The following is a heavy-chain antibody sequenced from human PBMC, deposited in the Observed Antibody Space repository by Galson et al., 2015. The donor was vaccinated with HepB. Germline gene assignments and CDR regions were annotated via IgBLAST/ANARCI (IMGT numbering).Heavy chain of an antibody. CDR2: VFKDGST. V-gene: IGHV4-4*07. D-gene: IGHD3/OR15-3a*01. Sequence: TLSLTCPVFGDSIGYYYWSWIRQPAGQGLEWIGRVFKDGSTNYKRSLKGRVTMSVDTSKNQFSLQLTSVTPADTAVYYCARVPRTSGAFDIWGRGTVVAVSS. J-gene: IGHJ3*02. CDR3: ARVPRTSGAFDI. CDR1: GDSIGYYY.